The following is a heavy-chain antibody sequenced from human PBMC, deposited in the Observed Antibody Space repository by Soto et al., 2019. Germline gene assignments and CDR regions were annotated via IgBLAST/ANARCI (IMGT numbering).Heavy chain of an antibody. V-gene: IGHV1-18*01. CDR3: ARFKPGDNRTPTGNPYYHYMDV. D-gene: IGHD3-16*01. Sequence: GPGVKKPGASVKVSCKASGYTFSSYGISWVRQAPGQGFEWMAWISVDNGNTNFTQRFQGRVTMTTDTGASTAYMELRSLRSDDTAVYSCARFKPGDNRTPTGNPYYHYMDVWGEGTTVTVSS. CDR2: ISVDNGNT. J-gene: IGHJ6*03. CDR1: GYTFSSYG.